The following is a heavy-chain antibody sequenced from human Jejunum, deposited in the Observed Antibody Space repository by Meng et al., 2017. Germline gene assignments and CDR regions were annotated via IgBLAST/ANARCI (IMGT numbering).Heavy chain of an antibody. V-gene: IGHV3-23*01. CDR3: AKWGGYYDGGGDIR. J-gene: IGHJ4*02. CDR2: ISGAAGGI. CDR1: GFSFSSSA. D-gene: IGHD3-22*01. Sequence: EVQLLESGGGLVQPGGSLRLSCVVSGFSFSSSAMTWVRQAPGKGLEWVSAISGAAGGIHYADSVQGRFTISRDNSKNTLYLQMNSLRVDDTALYYCAKWGGYYDGGGDIRWGQGTLVTVSS.